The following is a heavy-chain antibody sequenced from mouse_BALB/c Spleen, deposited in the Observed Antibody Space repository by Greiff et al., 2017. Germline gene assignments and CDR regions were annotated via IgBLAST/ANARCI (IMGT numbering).Heavy chain of an antibody. Sequence: QVQLKQSGAELVRPGVSVKISCKGSGYTFTDYAMHWVKQSHAKSLEWIGVISTYYGDASYNQKFKGKATMTVDKSSSTAYMELARLTSEDSAIYYCARGGSDDEGHYFDYWGQGTTLTVSS. CDR2: ISTYYGDA. CDR3: ARGGSDDEGHYFDY. J-gene: IGHJ2*01. V-gene: IGHV1S137*01. CDR1: GYTFTDYA. D-gene: IGHD2-12*01.